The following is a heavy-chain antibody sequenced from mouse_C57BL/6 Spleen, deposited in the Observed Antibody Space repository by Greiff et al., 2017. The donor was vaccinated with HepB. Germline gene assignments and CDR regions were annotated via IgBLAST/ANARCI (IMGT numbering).Heavy chain of an antibody. J-gene: IGHJ2*01. CDR1: GYTFTDYY. D-gene: IGHD1-1*01. V-gene: IGHV1-19*01. CDR3: ARSMTKISHYYGSSPFDY. Sequence: EVQLQQSGPVLVKPGASVKMSCKASGYTFTDYYMNWVKQSHGKSLEWIGVINPYNGGTSYNQKFKGKATLTVDKSSSTAYMELNSLTSADSAVYYCARSMTKISHYYGSSPFDYWGQGTTLTVSS. CDR2: INPYNGGT.